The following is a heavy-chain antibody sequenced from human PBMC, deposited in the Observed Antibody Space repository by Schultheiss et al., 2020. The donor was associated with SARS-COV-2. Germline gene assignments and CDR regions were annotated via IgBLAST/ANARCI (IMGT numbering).Heavy chain of an antibody. CDR1: GFTFSSYS. CDR3: ARDLEAFDI. V-gene: IGHV3-48*01. CDR2: ISSSSSTI. J-gene: IGHJ3*02. Sequence: GESLKISCAASGFTFSSYSMNWVRQAPGKGLEWVSYISSSSSTIYYADSVKGGFTICRDNAKNSLYLQMNSLRAEETAVYYCARDLEAFDIWGQGTMVTV. D-gene: IGHD5-24*01.